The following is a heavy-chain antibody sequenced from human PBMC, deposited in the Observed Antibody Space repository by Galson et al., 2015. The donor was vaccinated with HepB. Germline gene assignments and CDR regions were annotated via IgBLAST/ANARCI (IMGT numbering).Heavy chain of an antibody. Sequence: SLRLSCAASGFTFGSYWMSWVRQAPGKGLEWVANMKEDGSEKYYLDSVKGRFTISRDNAKNLLYLRMSSLRAEDTAVYYCARDHRLEAVVGTYAYWYFDFWGRGTLVTVSS. CDR2: MKEDGSEK. CDR1: GFTFGSYW. D-gene: IGHD6-13*01. V-gene: IGHV3-7*01. CDR3: ARDHRLEAVVGTYAYWYFDF. J-gene: IGHJ2*01.